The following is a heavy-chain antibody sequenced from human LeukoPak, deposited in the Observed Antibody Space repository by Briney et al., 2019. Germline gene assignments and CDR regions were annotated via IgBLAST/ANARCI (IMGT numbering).Heavy chain of an antibody. CDR2: ISSGSSTI. Sequence: GGSLRLSCAASGFTFSSYSMNWVRQAPGKGLEWVSYISSGSSTIYYADSVKGRFTISRDNAKNSLYLQMNSMRAEDTAVYYCARARNEDYWGQGTLVTVSS. J-gene: IGHJ4*02. V-gene: IGHV3-48*01. D-gene: IGHD1-1*01. CDR1: GFTFSSYS. CDR3: ARARNEDY.